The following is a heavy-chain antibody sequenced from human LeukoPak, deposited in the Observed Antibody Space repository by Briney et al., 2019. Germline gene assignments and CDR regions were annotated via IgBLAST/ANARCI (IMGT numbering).Heavy chain of an antibody. V-gene: IGHV4-4*07. D-gene: IGHD4-17*01. Sequence: SETLSLTCTVSGGSINNYYWSWIRQPAGEGLQWIGRIHSSGTTNYNPSLKSRVTMSIDMSKNQFSLRLTSVTAADTAVYYCARVPPDYNDLRDALDLWGQGTVVTVSS. CDR3: ARVPPDYNDLRDALDL. CDR2: IHSSGTT. J-gene: IGHJ3*01. CDR1: GGSINNYY.